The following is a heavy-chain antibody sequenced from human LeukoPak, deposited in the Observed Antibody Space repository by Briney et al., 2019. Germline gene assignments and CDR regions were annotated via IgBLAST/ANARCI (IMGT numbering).Heavy chain of an antibody. CDR2: INPSGGST. CDR3: ARGEYCSSTSCSIDY. J-gene: IGHJ4*02. D-gene: IGHD2-2*01. Sequence: ASVKVSCKASGYTFTSYYMHWVRQAPGQGLEWMGIINPSGGSTSYAQKFQGRVTITTDESTSTAYMELSSLRSEDTAVYYCARGEYCSSTSCSIDYWGQGTLVTVSS. CDR1: GYTFTSYY. V-gene: IGHV1-46*01.